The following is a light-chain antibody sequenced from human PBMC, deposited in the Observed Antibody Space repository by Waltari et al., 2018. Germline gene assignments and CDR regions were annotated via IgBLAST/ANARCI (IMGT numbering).Light chain of an antibody. CDR2: DDR. CDR3: QVWDSDGGVV. J-gene: IGLJ2*01. V-gene: IGLV3-21*02. Sequence: SYVLTQPPSVSLAPGQAARITCGGDNIGIKSVHWYQQKPGQAPVLGVYDDRDRPSGIPERFSGSKSRNTATLTISSVEAGDEADYYCQVWDSDGGVVFGGGTKLTVL. CDR1: NIGIKS.